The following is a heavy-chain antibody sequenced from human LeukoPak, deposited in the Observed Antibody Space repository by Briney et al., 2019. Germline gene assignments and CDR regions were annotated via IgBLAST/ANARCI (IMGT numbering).Heavy chain of an antibody. Sequence: GGSLRLSCVASGFTFRSYSMNWVHQAPGKGLEWVSSFTSMSGTIYYADSVKGRFTISRDNAKSSLFLQMNSLRVEDTAVYYCARESSGIAATDKIDFWGQGTLVTVSS. V-gene: IGHV3-21*01. CDR3: ARESSGIAATDKIDF. J-gene: IGHJ4*02. D-gene: IGHD6-13*01. CDR2: FTSMSGTI. CDR1: GFTFRSYS.